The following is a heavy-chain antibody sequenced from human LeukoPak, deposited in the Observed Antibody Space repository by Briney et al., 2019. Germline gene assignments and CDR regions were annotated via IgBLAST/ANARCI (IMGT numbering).Heavy chain of an antibody. CDR3: ARDGVDWFDP. CDR1: GYTFTNYP. V-gene: IGHV1-2*02. Sequence: GASVKVSCKASGYTFTNYPINWVRQAPGQGLEWMGWINPNSGGTNYAQKFQGRVTMTRDTSISTAYMELSRLRSDDTAVYYCARDGVDWFDPWGQGTLVTVSS. CDR2: INPNSGGT. J-gene: IGHJ5*02. D-gene: IGHD2-15*01.